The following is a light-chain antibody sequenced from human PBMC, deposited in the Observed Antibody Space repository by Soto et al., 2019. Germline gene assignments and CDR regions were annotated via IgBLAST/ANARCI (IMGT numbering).Light chain of an antibody. CDR1: QSVRSN. Sequence: EIVMTQSPATLSVSPGERATLSCRASQSVRSNLAWYQQKPGQAPRLLIYDVSTRATGIPARFSGSGSGTEFTLTISSLQSEDFAVYYCQQYDNWPPLTFGGGTKVEIK. CDR2: DVS. CDR3: QQYDNWPPLT. J-gene: IGKJ4*01. V-gene: IGKV3-15*01.